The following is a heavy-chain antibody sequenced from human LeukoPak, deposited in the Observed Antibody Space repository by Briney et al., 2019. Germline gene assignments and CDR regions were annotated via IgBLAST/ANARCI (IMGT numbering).Heavy chain of an antibody. CDR1: GFTFSSYT. D-gene: IGHD2-2*01. V-gene: IGHV3-48*04. CDR3: ARSCSSTSCYVSRAFDI. Sequence: GGSLRLSCAASGFTFSSYTMNWVRQAPGKGLEWVSYISSSSSTIYYADSVKGRFTISRDNAKNSLYLQMNSLRAEDMAVYYCARSCSSTSCYVSRAFDIWGQGTMVTVSS. J-gene: IGHJ3*02. CDR2: ISSSSSTI.